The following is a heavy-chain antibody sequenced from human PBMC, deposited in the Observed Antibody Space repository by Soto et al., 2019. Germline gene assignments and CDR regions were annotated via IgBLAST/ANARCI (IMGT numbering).Heavy chain of an antibody. CDR2: ISWNSGSI. D-gene: IGHD3-10*01. J-gene: IGHJ6*02. Sequence: EVQLVESGGGLVQPGRSLRLSCAASGFTFDDCAMHWVRQAPGKGLEWVSGISWNSGSIGYADSVKGRFTISRDNAKNSLYLQMNSLRAEDTALYYCAKSVRIRYYYYYYGMDVWGQGTTVTVSS. CDR3: AKSVRIRYYYYYYGMDV. V-gene: IGHV3-9*01. CDR1: GFTFDDCA.